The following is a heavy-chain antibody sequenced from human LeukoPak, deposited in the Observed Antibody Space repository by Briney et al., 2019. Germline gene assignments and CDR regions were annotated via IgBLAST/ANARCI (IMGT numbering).Heavy chain of an antibody. D-gene: IGHD2-2*01. J-gene: IGHJ6*04. V-gene: IGHV3-53*01. Sequence: GGSLSLSCALSGSTVSSNYTRWARHARGGGRECVTVIYRGGSTYYADSVKGRFTISRDNSKHPLYLQMNSLRAEDTAVYYCARDHCSSTSCYLGFRYGMDVWGKETTVTVPS. CDR2: IYRGGST. CDR1: GSTVSSNY. CDR3: ARDHCSSTSCYLGFRYGMDV.